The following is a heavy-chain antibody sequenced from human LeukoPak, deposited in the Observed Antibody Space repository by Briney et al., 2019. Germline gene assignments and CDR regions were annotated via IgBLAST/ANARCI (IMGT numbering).Heavy chain of an antibody. V-gene: IGHV3-30*18. CDR3: VKGVGPTKSGPFDP. CDR1: GFTFSSYG. Sequence: PGGSLRLSCAASGFTFSSYGMHRVRQAPGKGLEWVAVISFDGSHEYYADSAKGRFTISRDNSKNTLYLQMNSLRAEDMAVYYCVKGVGPTKSGPFDPWGQGTLVTVSS. J-gene: IGHJ5*02. D-gene: IGHD1-26*01. CDR2: ISFDGSHE.